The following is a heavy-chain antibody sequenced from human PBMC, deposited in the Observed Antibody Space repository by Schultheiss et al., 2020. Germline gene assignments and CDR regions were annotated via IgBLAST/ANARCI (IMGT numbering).Heavy chain of an antibody. CDR1: GGSISSYY. CDR3: ARLIVVVPAPNWFDP. J-gene: IGHJ5*02. CDR2: IYYSGST. Sequence: SQPLSLTCTVSGGSISSYYWSWIRQPPGKGLEWIGYIYYSGSTNYNPSLKSRVTISVDTSKNQFSLKLSSVTAADTAVYYCARLIVVVPAPNWFDPWGQGTLVTVSS. V-gene: IGHV4-59*01. D-gene: IGHD2-2*01.